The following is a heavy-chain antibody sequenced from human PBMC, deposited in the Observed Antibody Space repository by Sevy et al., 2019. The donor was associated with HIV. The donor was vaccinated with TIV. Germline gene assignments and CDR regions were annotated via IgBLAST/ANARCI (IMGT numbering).Heavy chain of an antibody. D-gene: IGHD2-15*01. Sequence: VKVSCKASGGTFSSYAISWVRQAPGQGLEWMGGIIPIFGTANYAQKFQGRVTITADESTSTAYMELSSLRSEDTAVYYCARGGVVVAATPLDYWGQGTLVTVSS. J-gene: IGHJ4*02. CDR1: GGTFSSYA. CDR3: ARGGVVVAATPLDY. V-gene: IGHV1-69*01. CDR2: IIPIFGTA.